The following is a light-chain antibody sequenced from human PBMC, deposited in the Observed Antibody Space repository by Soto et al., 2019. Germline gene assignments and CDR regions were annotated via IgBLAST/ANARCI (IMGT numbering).Light chain of an antibody. Sequence: QSVLTQPPSVSGAPGQRVTISCTGSSSNIGAGYDVHWYQQLPGTAPKLLIYGNSNRPSGVPDRVSGSKSGTSASLAITGLHAEDEDDYYCQSYDSSLSGYVFGTGTKVTVL. J-gene: IGLJ1*01. CDR1: SSNIGAGYD. CDR2: GNS. CDR3: QSYDSSLSGYV. V-gene: IGLV1-40*01.